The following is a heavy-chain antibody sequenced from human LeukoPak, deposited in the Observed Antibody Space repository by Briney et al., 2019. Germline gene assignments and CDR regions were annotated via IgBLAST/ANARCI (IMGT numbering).Heavy chain of an antibody. CDR1: GGSISSSSYY. J-gene: IGHJ3*02. V-gene: IGHV4-39*07. D-gene: IGHD2-21*02. CDR2: IYYSGST. CDR3: ARVRGDLDAFDI. Sequence: SETLSLTCTVSGGSISSSSYYWGWIRQPPGKGLEWIGSIYYSGSTYYNPSLKSQVTISVDTSKNQFSLKLSSVTAADTAVYYCARVRGDLDAFDIWGQGTMVTVSS.